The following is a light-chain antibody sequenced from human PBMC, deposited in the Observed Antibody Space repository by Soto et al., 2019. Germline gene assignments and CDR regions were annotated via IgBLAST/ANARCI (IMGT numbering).Light chain of an antibody. V-gene: IGKV1-5*01. J-gene: IGKJ1*01. CDR1: QSISSW. CDR3: QHYNSYSEA. CDR2: DAS. Sequence: IHMTQSPSTLSASVGDRVTVTCRASQSISSWLAWYQQKPGKAPKLLIYDASSLESGVPSRFSGSGSGTEFTLTISSLQPDDFATYYCQHYNSYSEAFGQGTKVDIK.